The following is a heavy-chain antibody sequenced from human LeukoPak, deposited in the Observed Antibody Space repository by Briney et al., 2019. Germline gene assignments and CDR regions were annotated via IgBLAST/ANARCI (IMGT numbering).Heavy chain of an antibody. V-gene: IGHV3-15*01. CDR2: IKSKTDGGTT. CDR1: GFTFSNAW. J-gene: IGHJ3*02. D-gene: IGHD3-10*01. Sequence: PGGSLRLSCAASGFTFSNAWMSWVRQAPGKGLEWVGRIKSKTDGGTTDYAAPVKGRFTISRDDSKNTLYLQMNNLKTEDTAVYYCTTRFTMVRGVIIPDAFDIWGQGTMVTVSS. CDR3: TTRFTMVRGVIIPDAFDI.